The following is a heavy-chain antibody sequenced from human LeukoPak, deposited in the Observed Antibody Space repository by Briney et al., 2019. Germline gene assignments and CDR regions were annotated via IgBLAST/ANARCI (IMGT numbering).Heavy chain of an antibody. Sequence: SETLSLTCTVSGGSISSYYWSWIRQPPGKGLEWIGYIYYSGSTYYNPSLKSRVTISVDTSKNQFSLKLSSVTAADTAVYYCARLGYCSSTSCYGYYYYGMDVWGQGTTVTVSS. CDR1: GGSISSYY. J-gene: IGHJ6*02. CDR3: ARLGYCSSTSCYGYYYYGMDV. D-gene: IGHD2-2*01. CDR2: IYYSGST. V-gene: IGHV4-30-4*08.